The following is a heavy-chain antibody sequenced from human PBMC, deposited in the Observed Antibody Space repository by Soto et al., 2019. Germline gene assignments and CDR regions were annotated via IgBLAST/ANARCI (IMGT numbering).Heavy chain of an antibody. J-gene: IGHJ6*02. Sequence: EVQLVESGGGLVQPGGSLRLSCAASGFTVSSNYMSWVRQAPGKGLEWVSVIYSGGSTYYADSVKGRFTISRDNSKNTLYLQMNSLRAEDTAVYYCASDAASTVTHYYYYGMDVWGQGTTVTVSS. V-gene: IGHV3-66*01. CDR1: GFTVSSNY. CDR2: IYSGGST. D-gene: IGHD4-17*01. CDR3: ASDAASTVTHYYYYGMDV.